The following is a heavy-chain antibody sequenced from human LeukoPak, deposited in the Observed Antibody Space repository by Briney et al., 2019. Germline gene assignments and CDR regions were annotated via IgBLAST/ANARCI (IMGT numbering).Heavy chain of an antibody. CDR2: ISSSSSYI. CDR3: AGLHYYDSSGYHYADY. V-gene: IGHV3-21*01. D-gene: IGHD3-22*01. J-gene: IGHJ4*02. Sequence: GGSLRLSCAASGFTFSSYSMNWVRQAPGKGLEWVSSISSSSSYIYYADSVKGRFTISRDNAKNSLYLQMNSLRAEDTAVYYCAGLHYYDSSGYHYADYWGQGTLVTVSS. CDR1: GFTFSSYS.